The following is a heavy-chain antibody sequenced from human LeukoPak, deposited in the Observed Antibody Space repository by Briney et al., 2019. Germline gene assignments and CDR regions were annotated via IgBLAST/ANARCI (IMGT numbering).Heavy chain of an antibody. CDR3: AKYGSGSYYRD. J-gene: IGHJ4*02. D-gene: IGHD3-10*01. V-gene: IGHV3-23*01. CDR2: ISGSTGFT. CDR1: GFTFSNYA. Sequence: QSGGSLRLSCAASGFTFSNYAMSWVRQAPGKGLEWVSAISGSTGFTYYADSVKGRFTISRDNSKNTLYLQMNSLRAEDTAIYYCAKYGSGSYYRDWGQGTLVTVSS.